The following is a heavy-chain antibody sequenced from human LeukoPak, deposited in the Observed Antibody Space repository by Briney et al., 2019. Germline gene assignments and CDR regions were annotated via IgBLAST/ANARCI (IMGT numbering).Heavy chain of an antibody. CDR1: GFHFSCFA. CDR2: ISSNGGST. CDR3: VKLTTSSRGDY. Sequence: GGSLRLSCSAPGFHFSCFAMYLVRQAPGKGLEYVSGISSNGGSTYYADSVKGRFTISRDNSKNTLYLKMSSLRAEDTAAYYCVKLTTSSRGDYWGQGTLVTIS. J-gene: IGHJ4*02. D-gene: IGHD6-19*01. V-gene: IGHV3-64D*09.